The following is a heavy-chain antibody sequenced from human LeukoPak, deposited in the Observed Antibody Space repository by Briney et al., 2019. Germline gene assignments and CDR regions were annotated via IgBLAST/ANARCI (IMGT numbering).Heavy chain of an antibody. V-gene: IGHV3-23*01. CDR3: SFGGLSVRYFDY. D-gene: IGHD3-3*01. CDR1: GFTFSSYA. CDR2: ISGSGGST. J-gene: IGHJ4*02. Sequence: GGSLRLSCAASGFTFSSYAMSWVRQAPGKGLEWVSAISGSGGSTYYADSVKGRFTISRDNSKNTLYLQMNSLRAEDTAVYYCSFGGLSVRYFDYWGQGTLVTVSS.